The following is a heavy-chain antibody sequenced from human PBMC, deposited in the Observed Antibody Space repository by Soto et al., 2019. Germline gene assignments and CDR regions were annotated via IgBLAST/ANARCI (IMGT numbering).Heavy chain of an antibody. Sequence: LGESLKISCQGSGYSFTNYLITWVRQMPGKGLEWMGRIDPSDSYTNYSPSFQGHVTISADKSINAAYLQWSSLKASDTAIYYCARHGYSYGLVSYWGQGTLVTVSS. CDR2: IDPSDSYT. CDR3: ARHGYSYGLVSY. CDR1: GYSFTNYL. J-gene: IGHJ4*02. D-gene: IGHD5-18*01. V-gene: IGHV5-10-1*01.